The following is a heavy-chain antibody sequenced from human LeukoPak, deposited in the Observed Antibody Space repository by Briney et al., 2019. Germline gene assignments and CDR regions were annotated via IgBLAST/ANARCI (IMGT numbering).Heavy chain of an antibody. CDR1: GGSISSYY. D-gene: IGHD3-3*01. V-gene: IGHV4-59*01. J-gene: IGHJ6*03. CDR2: IYYSGST. Sequence: SETLSLTCTVSGGSISSYYWSWIRQPPGKGLEWIGYIYYSGSTNYNPSLKSRVTISVDTSKNQFSLKLSSVTAADTAVYYCASSYYDFWSGYDYYNYYYMDVWGKGTTVTVSS. CDR3: ASSYYDFWSGYDYYNYYYMDV.